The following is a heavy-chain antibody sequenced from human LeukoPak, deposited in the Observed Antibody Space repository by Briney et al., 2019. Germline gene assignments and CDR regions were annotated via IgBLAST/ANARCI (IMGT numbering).Heavy chain of an antibody. CDR2: ISYDGSNK. D-gene: IGHD6-6*01. V-gene: IGHV3-30*18. CDR1: GFTFSSYG. J-gene: IGHJ4*02. Sequence: GGSLRLSCAASGFTFSSYGMHWVRQAPGKGLERVAVISYDGSNKYYADSVKGRFTISRDNSKNTLYLQMNSLRAEDTAVYYCAKDFSVSSSTFDYWGQGTLVTVSS. CDR3: AKDFSVSSSTFDY.